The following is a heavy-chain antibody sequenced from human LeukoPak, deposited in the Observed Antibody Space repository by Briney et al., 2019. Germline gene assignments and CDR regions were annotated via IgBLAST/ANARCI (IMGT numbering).Heavy chain of an antibody. CDR2: IYHSGST. D-gene: IGHD4-17*01. J-gene: IGHJ2*01. Sequence: PSQTLSLTCAVSGGSISRGGYSWSWIRQPPGKGLEWIGYIYHSGSTYYNPSLKSRVTISVDRSKNQFSLKLSSVTAADTAVYYCAREDNDGDYESGYFDLWGRGTLVTVSS. V-gene: IGHV4-30-2*01. CDR3: AREDNDGDYESGYFDL. CDR1: GGSISRGGYS.